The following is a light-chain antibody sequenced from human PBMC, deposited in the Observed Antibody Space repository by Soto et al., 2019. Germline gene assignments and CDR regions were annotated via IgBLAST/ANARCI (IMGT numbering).Light chain of an antibody. V-gene: IGKV3-11*01. CDR1: QSVSSY. Sequence: EIVLTQSPATLSLSPGERATLSCRASQSVSSYLVWYQQKPGQAPRLLIYDASNRATGIPARFSGSWSGTDFTLTISSLEPDDFAVYYCQQRYNGLTFGGGTKVEIK. CDR2: DAS. CDR3: QQRYNGLT. J-gene: IGKJ4*01.